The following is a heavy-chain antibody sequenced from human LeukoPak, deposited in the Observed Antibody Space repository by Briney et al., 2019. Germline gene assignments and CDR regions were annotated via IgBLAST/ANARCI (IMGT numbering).Heavy chain of an antibody. CDR3: ATGGILAAGTLDY. CDR2: LNPDSGGT. V-gene: IGHV1-2*02. Sequence: VASVKVSCKASGYTFTGYYLHWVRQAPGQGLEWVGWLNPDSGGTNFAQSFQGRVTMTRDTSISTAYMELSRLRSDDTAVYYCATGGILAAGTLDYWGQGTLVTVSS. CDR1: GYTFTGYY. J-gene: IGHJ4*02. D-gene: IGHD6-13*01.